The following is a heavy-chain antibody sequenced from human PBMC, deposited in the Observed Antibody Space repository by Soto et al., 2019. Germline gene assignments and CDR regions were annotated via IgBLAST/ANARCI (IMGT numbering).Heavy chain of an antibody. CDR2: IYSGGST. CDR1: GFTVSSNY. D-gene: IGHD3-22*01. CDR3: ARDKPLIDSYDSSGYYWWDAFDI. V-gene: IGHV3-53*01. J-gene: IGHJ3*02. Sequence: GGSLRLSCAASGFTVSSNYMSWVRQAPGKGLEWVSVIYSGGSTYYADSVKGRFTISRDNSKNTLYLQMNSLRAEDTAVYYCARDKPLIDSYDSSGYYWWDAFDIWGQGTMVTVSS.